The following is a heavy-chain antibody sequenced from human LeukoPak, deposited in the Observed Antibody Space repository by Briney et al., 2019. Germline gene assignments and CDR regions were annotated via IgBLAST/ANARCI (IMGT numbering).Heavy chain of an antibody. CDR2: ISGSGGST. CDR1: GFTFSSYA. CDR3: ARLGSGGSSNWFDP. D-gene: IGHD2-15*01. J-gene: IGHJ5*02. Sequence: PGGSLRLSCAASGFTFSSYAMSWVRRAPGKGLEWVSAISGSGGSTYYADSVKGRFTISRDNAKNSLYLQMNSLRAEDTAVYYCARLGSGGSSNWFDPWGQGTLVTVSS. V-gene: IGHV3-23*01.